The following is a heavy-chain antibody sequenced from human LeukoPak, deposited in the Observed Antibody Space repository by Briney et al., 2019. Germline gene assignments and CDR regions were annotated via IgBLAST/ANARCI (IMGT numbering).Heavy chain of an antibody. Sequence: SGPTLVNPTQTLTLTCTFSGFSLSTRGMCVSWIRQPPGKALEWLARIDWDDDKYYSTSLKTRLTISKDTSKNQVVLTMTNMDPVDTATYYCARMTSGSYGKRGFDPWGQGTLVTVSS. CDR2: IDWDDDK. V-gene: IGHV2-70*11. CDR1: GFSLSTRGMC. J-gene: IGHJ5*02. CDR3: ARMTSGSYGKRGFDP. D-gene: IGHD3-10*01.